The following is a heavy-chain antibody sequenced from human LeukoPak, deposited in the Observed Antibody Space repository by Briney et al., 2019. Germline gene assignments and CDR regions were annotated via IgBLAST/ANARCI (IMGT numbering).Heavy chain of an antibody. Sequence: GGSLRLSCAASGFTFSSYGMHWVRQAPGKGLEWVAVISYVGSNKYYADSVKGRFTISRDNSKNTLYLQMNSLRAEDTAVYYCAKDVDAAAGTEPYFQHWGQGTLVTVSS. CDR2: ISYVGSNK. D-gene: IGHD6-13*01. CDR3: AKDVDAAAGTEPYFQH. J-gene: IGHJ1*01. CDR1: GFTFSSYG. V-gene: IGHV3-30*18.